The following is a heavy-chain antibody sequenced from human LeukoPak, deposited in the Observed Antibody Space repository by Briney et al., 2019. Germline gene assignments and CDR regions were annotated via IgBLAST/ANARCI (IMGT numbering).Heavy chain of an antibody. J-gene: IGHJ4*02. CDR2: IYYSGST. CDR1: GGSISSSTYY. Sequence: SETLPLTCTVSGGSISSSTYYWGWIRQPPGKGLEWIGSIYYSGSTYYNPSLKSRVTISVDTSKNQFSLKLSSVTAADTAVYYCARAIRGYSYGDFDYWGQGTLVTVSS. D-gene: IGHD5-18*01. CDR3: ARAIRGYSYGDFDY. V-gene: IGHV4-39*07.